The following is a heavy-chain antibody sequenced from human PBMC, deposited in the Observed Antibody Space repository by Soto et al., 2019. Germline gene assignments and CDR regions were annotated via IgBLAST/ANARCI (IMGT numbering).Heavy chain of an antibody. V-gene: IGHV3-21*01. CDR2: ISKSDYT. CDR3: AREDSIITPAVSDF. D-gene: IGHD2-2*01. Sequence: GGSLRLSCTVSGFAFNNYGINWVRQAPGKGLEWVSSISKSDYTYYSDSVKGRFTISRDNAKNSVSLQMNTLRVEDTAVYYCAREDSIITPAVSDFWGQGTLVTVAS. CDR1: GFAFNNYG. J-gene: IGHJ4*02.